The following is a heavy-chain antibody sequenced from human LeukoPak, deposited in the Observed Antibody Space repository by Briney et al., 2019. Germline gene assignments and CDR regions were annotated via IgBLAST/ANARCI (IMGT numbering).Heavy chain of an antibody. CDR1: GGSISSSSYY. CDR2: NYYSGST. J-gene: IGHJ4*02. Sequence: SETLSLTCTVSGGSISSSSYYWGWSRQPQGKGGEWIVSNYYSGSTYYNPSVKSRVTISVKKTKNQFSLKLSSVTAADTAVYYCARLNYYGSGSFYWGQGTLVTVSS. CDR3: ARLNYYGSGSFY. D-gene: IGHD3-10*01. V-gene: IGHV4-39*01.